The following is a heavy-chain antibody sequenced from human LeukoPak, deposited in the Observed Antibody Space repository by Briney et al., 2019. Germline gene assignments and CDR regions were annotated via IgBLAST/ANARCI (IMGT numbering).Heavy chain of an antibody. J-gene: IGHJ4*02. V-gene: IGHV4-59*08. Sequence: PSETLSLTCAVSGGSISNYYWSWIRQPPGRGLEWIGYIYYSGSNPSLKSRVTISMDTSKNQFSLKLSSVTAADTAVYYCASSSWYGKFDYWGQGTLVTVSS. CDR3: ASSSWYGKFDY. CDR1: GGSISNYY. D-gene: IGHD6-13*01. CDR2: IYYSG.